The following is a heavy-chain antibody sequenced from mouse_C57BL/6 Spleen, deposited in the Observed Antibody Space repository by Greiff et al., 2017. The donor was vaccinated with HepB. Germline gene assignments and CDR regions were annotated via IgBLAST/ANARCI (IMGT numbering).Heavy chain of an antibody. CDR2: IDPEDGDT. CDR3: TTPDYYGSSPAWFAY. Sequence: EVQVVESGAELVRPGASVKLSCTASGFNIKDYYLHWVKQRPEQGLEWIGRIDPEDGDTEYAPKFQGKATMTADTSSNTAYLQLSSLTSEDTAVYYCTTPDYYGSSPAWFAYWGQGTLVTVSA. V-gene: IGHV14-1*01. J-gene: IGHJ3*01. CDR1: GFNIKDYY. D-gene: IGHD1-1*01.